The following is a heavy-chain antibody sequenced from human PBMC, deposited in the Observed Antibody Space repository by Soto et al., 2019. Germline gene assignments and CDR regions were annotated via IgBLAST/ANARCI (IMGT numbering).Heavy chain of an antibody. CDR3: TRDPVPDSSGYFPFDY. Sequence: EVQLVESGGGLVKPGGSLRLSCAASGFRFSTYSMNWVRQAPGKGLEWVASISTTNSYIYYADSVRGRFTISRDHAKNSLFLQMNSLRAEDTAVYYCTRDPVPDSSGYFPFDYWGQGTLVTVSS. V-gene: IGHV3-21*01. CDR1: GFRFSTYS. CDR2: ISTTNSYI. J-gene: IGHJ4*02. D-gene: IGHD3-22*01.